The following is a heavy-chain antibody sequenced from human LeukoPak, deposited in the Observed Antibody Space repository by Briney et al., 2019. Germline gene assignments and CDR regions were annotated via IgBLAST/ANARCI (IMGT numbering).Heavy chain of an antibody. J-gene: IGHJ4*02. CDR2: ISYDGRNI. V-gene: IGHV3-30*18. CDR1: EFTFSSYG. D-gene: IGHD2-2*01. Sequence: GGSLRLSCAASEFTFSSYGMHWVRQAPGKGLEWVAVISYDGRNIHYPDSVKGRFTISRDISTDTLWLQMDSLRTEDTAVYYCAKGPLRGTAAAIDYWGQGTLVTVSS. CDR3: AKGPLRGTAAAIDY.